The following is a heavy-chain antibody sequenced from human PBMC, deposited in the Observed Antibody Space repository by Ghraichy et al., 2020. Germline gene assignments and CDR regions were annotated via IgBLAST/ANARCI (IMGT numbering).Heavy chain of an antibody. CDR2: ISGSGGST. J-gene: IGHJ3*02. CDR1: GFTFSSYA. CDR3: AKVGYCSGGNCYRAFDI. Sequence: GGSLRLSCAASGFTFSSYAMSWVRQAPGKGLEWVSAISGSGGSTYYADSVKGRFTISRDNSKNTLYLQMNSLRAEDTAIYYCAKVGYCSGGNCYRAFDIWGQGTMVTVSS. D-gene: IGHD2-15*01. V-gene: IGHV3-23*01.